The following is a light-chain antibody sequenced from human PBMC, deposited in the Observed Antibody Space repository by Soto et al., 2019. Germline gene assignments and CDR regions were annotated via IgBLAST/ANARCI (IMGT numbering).Light chain of an antibody. CDR1: NIGSKS. Sequence: SYELTQPPSVSVAPGQTARITCGGTNIGSKSVHWYQQKPGQAPVLVVYDDSDRPSGIPERFSGSNSGNTATLTISRVEAGDEADYYCQVWDSSSDHYVFGTGTKVTFL. J-gene: IGLJ1*01. CDR3: QVWDSSSDHYV. CDR2: DDS. V-gene: IGLV3-21*02.